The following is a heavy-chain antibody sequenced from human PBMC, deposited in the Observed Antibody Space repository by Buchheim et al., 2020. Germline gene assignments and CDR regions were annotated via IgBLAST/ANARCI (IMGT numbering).Heavy chain of an antibody. CDR1: GFTFSSYW. Sequence: EVQLVESGGGLVQPGGSLRLSCAASGFTFSSYWMHWVRQAPGKGLVWVSRINSDGSSTSYADSVKARFTISRDNAKNTLYLQMNRMRAEDTDVDYCTRASITAARPFDYWSQGTL. CDR3: TRASITAARPFDY. D-gene: IGHD6-6*01. CDR2: INSDGSST. J-gene: IGHJ4*02. V-gene: IGHV3-74*01.